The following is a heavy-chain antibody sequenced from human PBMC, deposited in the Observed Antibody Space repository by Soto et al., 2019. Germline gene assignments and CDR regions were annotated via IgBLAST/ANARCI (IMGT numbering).Heavy chain of an antibody. Sequence: ASVKCSCKASGYTFIGYYIYWVRQAPGQGLEWMGWINPNNGNTGTTQKFQGRVTMTRNTSISTVYMELTSLRSEDTAVYYCARRKERSGPHYFDYWGQGSLVTVSS. CDR2: INPNNGNT. V-gene: IGHV1-8*02. D-gene: IGHD6-25*01. J-gene: IGHJ4*02. CDR1: GYTFIGYY. CDR3: ARRKERSGPHYFDY.